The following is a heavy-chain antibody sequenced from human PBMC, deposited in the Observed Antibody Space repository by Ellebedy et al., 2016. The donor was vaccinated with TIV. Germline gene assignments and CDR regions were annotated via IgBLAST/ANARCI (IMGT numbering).Heavy chain of an antibody. V-gene: IGHV4-39*02. J-gene: IGHJ3*02. Sequence: SETLSLTXSVSGGSVIRSGHYCTWIRQPPGKGLEWIGGLYYSGSTWYNPSLKSRVTISVDTSKNHFSLGLRSVTAADTAVYYCATSAAIDAFDIWGQGTVVTVSS. CDR3: ATSAAIDAFDI. CDR1: GGSVIRSGHY. D-gene: IGHD6-25*01. CDR2: LYYSGST.